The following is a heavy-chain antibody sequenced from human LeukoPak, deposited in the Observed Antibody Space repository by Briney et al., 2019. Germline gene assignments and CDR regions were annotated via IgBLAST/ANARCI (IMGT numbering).Heavy chain of an antibody. CDR2: IYYSGST. D-gene: IGHD3-3*01. CDR1: GGSISSSSYY. J-gene: IGHJ4*02. V-gene: IGHV4-39*01. Sequence: SETLSLTCTVSGGSISSSSYYWGWIRQPPGKGLEWIGSIYYSGSTYYNPSLKSRVTISVDTSKNQFSLKLSSVTAADTAVYYCARAGGYYGFPFGYWGQGTLVTVSS. CDR3: ARAGGYYGFPFGY.